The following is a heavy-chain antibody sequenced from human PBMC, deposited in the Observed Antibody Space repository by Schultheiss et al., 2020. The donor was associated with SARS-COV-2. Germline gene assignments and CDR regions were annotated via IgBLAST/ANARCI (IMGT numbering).Heavy chain of an antibody. D-gene: IGHD5-24*01. J-gene: IGHJ6*02. CDR1: GFTFSSYG. V-gene: IGHV3-33*06. CDR3: AKVLRPLSQGGYNSLGEDGMDV. Sequence: GESLKISCVASGFTFSSYGMHWVRQAPGKGLEWVAVIWYDGSNKEYADSVKGRFTISRDNSRNTMYMQMKSVRAEVTAVYYCAKVLRPLSQGGYNSLGEDGMDVWGQGTTVTVSS. CDR2: IWYDGSNK.